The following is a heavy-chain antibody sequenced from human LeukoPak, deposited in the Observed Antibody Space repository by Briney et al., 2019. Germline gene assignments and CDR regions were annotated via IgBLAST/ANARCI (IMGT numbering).Heavy chain of an antibody. CDR1: EFTFSDYQ. CDR2: ISSNGTVI. CDR3: ARGRYYYGSWYMDV. D-gene: IGHD3-10*01. Sequence: PGGSLRLSCAASEFTFSDYQMNWVRQPPGRGLEGVSDISSNGTVIYYADSVKGRFTISRDNAKNSLYLQMNSLRAEDTAVYYCARGRYYYGSWYMDVWGEGSTVTVSS. J-gene: IGHJ6*01. V-gene: IGHV3-11*01.